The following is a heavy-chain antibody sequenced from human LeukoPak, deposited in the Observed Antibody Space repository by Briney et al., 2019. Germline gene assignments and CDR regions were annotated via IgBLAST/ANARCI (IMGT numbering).Heavy chain of an antibody. V-gene: IGHV3-30*03. CDR1: GFTFSSYG. CDR3: ARDPYYYYGMDV. Sequence: SGGSLRLSCAASGFTFSSYGMHWVRQAPGKGLEWVAVISYDGNNKYYGDSVKGRFTISRDNSKNTLFLQMNSLRTEDTAVYYCARDPYYYYGMDVWGQGTTVTVSS. CDR2: ISYDGNNK. J-gene: IGHJ6*02.